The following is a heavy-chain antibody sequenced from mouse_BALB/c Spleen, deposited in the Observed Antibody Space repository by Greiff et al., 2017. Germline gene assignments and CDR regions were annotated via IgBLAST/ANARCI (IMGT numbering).Heavy chain of an antibody. CDR2: ISSGGSYT. V-gene: IGHV5-6*03. J-gene: IGHJ4*01. Sequence: EVKLVESGGGLVKPGGSLKLSCAASGFTFSSYGMSWVRQTPDKRLEWVATISSGGSYTYYPDSVKGRFTISRDNAKNTLYLQMSSLKSEDTAMVYCSSVGAMDYWGQGTSVTVSS. D-gene: IGHD4-1*01. CDR3: SSVGAMDY. CDR1: GFTFSSYG.